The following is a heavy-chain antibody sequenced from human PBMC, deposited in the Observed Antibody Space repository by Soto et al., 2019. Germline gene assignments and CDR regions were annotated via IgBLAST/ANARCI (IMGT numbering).Heavy chain of an antibody. Sequence: QVQLVQSGAEVKKPGSSVKVSCKASGGTFSSYAISWVRQAPGQGLEWMGGIIPIFGTANYAQKFQGRVTITADKSTSTAYMELSSLRYEDTAVYYCARGRYSSSWTPTYYYYGMDVWGQGTTVTVSS. V-gene: IGHV1-69*06. CDR3: ARGRYSSSWTPTYYYYGMDV. J-gene: IGHJ6*02. CDR1: GGTFSSYA. CDR2: IIPIFGTA. D-gene: IGHD6-13*01.